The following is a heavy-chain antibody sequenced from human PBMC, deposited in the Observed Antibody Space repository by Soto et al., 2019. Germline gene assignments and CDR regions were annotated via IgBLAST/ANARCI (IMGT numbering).Heavy chain of an antibody. CDR2: IYWDDDN. J-gene: IGHJ4*02. CDR3: AHRLTRYSWNYGLFDD. V-gene: IGHV2-5*02. D-gene: IGHD1-26*01. CDR1: GFSLTSSGVG. Sequence: QITLMESGPTLVKPTQTLTLTCTFSGFSLTSSGVGVGWSRQPPGKALEWLALIYWDDDNRYSPSLKSRLTVTKDPSKNPVVLTLTNVGPVDTATYYCAHRLTRYSWNYGLFDDGGQGPLVTVSS.